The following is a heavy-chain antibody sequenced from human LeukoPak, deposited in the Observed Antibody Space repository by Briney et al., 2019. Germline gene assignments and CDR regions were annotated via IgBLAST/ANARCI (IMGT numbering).Heavy chain of an antibody. CDR1: GFTFSSYA. V-gene: IGHV3-23*01. CDR3: AKRDYGDYDADGFDY. J-gene: IGHJ4*02. Sequence: GGSLRLSCAASGFTFSSYAMSWVRQAPGKGLEWVSAISGSGGSTYYADSVKGRFTISRDNSKNTLYLQMNSLRAEDTAVYYGAKRDYGDYDADGFDYWGQGTLVTVSS. D-gene: IGHD4-17*01. CDR2: ISGSGGST.